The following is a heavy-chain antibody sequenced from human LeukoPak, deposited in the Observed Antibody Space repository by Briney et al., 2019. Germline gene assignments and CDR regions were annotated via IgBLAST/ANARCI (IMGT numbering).Heavy chain of an antibody. CDR1: GFSVSSNY. CDR3: ARDPWCSSNGCAYGAFDI. Sequence: GGSLRLSCAGSGFSVSSNYMSRVRQAPGKGLEWVANIKQDGSEKHYVDSVKGRFTISRDNAENSLHLQMNSLSPEDTAVYYCARDPWCSSNGCAYGAFDIWGQGTMVTVSS. CDR2: IKQDGSEK. V-gene: IGHV3-7*01. D-gene: IGHD6-19*01. J-gene: IGHJ3*02.